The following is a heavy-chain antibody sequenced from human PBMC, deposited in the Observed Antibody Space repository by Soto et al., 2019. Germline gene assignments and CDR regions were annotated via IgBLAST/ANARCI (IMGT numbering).Heavy chain of an antibody. J-gene: IGHJ6*02. V-gene: IGHV3-9*02. CDR1: AFSSHHHA. D-gene: IGHD3-16*01. Sequence: PGGSLRLSCVASAFSSHHHAIHWVRQGPGKGLEWVSGIHWNNGATGYADSVKGRFTIFKDNVKNSVYLQINSLRTDDTAFYYCTEHILPGGAAVWGQGTTVTVS. CDR2: IHWNNGAT. CDR3: TEHILPGGAAV.